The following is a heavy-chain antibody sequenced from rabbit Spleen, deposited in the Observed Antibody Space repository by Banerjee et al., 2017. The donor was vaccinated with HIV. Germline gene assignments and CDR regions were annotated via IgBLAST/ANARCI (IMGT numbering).Heavy chain of an antibody. CDR2: IAGSSSGFT. D-gene: IGHD7-1*01. Sequence: QSLEESGGGLVQPEGSLALTCKASGFSFSSSDYICWVRQAPGKGLEWISCIAGSSSGFTYSATWAKGRFTISKTSSTTVTLQVTSLTAADTATYFCAGVPGSSDGLGLWGPGTLVTVS. V-gene: IGHV1S40*01. J-gene: IGHJ6*01. CDR1: GFSFSSSDY. CDR3: AGVPGSSDGLGL.